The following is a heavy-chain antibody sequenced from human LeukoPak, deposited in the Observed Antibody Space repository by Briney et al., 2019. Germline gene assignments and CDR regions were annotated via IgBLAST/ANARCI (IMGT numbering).Heavy chain of an antibody. Sequence: SETLSLTCSVSGGSTSDTNHYWGWIRQPPGKGLEWIGSINHSGSTYYNPSLKSRVTISVDTSKNQFSVKLSSVTAADTAVYYCARVREPDWYTTSSGSAYYFDYWGQGTLVTVSS. D-gene: IGHD6-6*01. J-gene: IGHJ4*02. CDR3: ARVREPDWYTTSSGSAYYFDY. V-gene: IGHV4-39*07. CDR2: INHSGST. CDR1: GGSTSDTNHY.